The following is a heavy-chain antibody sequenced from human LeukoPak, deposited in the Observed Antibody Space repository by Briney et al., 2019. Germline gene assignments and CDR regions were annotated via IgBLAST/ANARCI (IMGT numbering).Heavy chain of an antibody. CDR2: TNHSGST. V-gene: IGHV4-34*01. D-gene: IGHD4-17*01. J-gene: IGHJ3*01. CDR1: GGSFSGYY. Sequence: SETLSLTCAVYGGSFSGYYWSWIRQPPGKGLEWIGETNHSGSTNYNPSLKSRVTISVDTSKNQFSLKLSSVTAADTAVYYCARGSDYGDYVAAFDVWGQGTMVTVSS. CDR3: ARGSDYGDYVAAFDV.